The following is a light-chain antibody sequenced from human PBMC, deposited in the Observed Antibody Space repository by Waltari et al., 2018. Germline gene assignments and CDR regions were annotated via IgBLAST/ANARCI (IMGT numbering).Light chain of an antibody. CDR3: QQYDTYPWT. J-gene: IGKJ1*01. CDR2: KTS. Sequence: DIQMTQSPSTLSASVGDRVTITCRASQSISSWLAWYQQKSGKAPNLLIYKTSSLESGVPSRFSGSGSGKEFTLTIISLQHDDFATYYCQQYDTYPWTFGQGTKVEIK. CDR1: QSISSW. V-gene: IGKV1-5*03.